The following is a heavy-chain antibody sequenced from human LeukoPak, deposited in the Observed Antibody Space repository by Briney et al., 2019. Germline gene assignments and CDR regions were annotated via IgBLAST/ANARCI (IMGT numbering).Heavy chain of an antibody. D-gene: IGHD4-17*01. J-gene: IGHJ4*02. CDR2: FYHSGST. CDR1: GYSISSGYY. V-gene: IGHV4-38-2*02. CDR3: ASSFRWATVTTGGVRFDY. Sequence: SETLSLTCIVSGYSISSGYYWGWMRQPPGKGLEWMGSFYHSGSTYYNPSLKSRVTISVDTSKNKFSLKLSSVTAADTAVYYCASSFRWATVTTGGVRFDYWGQGTLVTVSS.